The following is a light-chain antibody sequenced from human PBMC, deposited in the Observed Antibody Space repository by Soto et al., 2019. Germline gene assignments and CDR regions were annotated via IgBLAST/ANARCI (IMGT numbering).Light chain of an antibody. V-gene: IGKV3-15*01. J-gene: IGKJ4*01. Sequence: EIVMTQSPATLSVSAGERASXXXXASQSVSSDLVWYQQKAGQAPRLLIYDTSTRATGIPARFSGSGSGTEFTLTISSLQSEDSAVYHCQQYNKWPLTFGGGTKVDIK. CDR2: DTS. CDR3: QQYNKWPLT. CDR1: QSVSSD.